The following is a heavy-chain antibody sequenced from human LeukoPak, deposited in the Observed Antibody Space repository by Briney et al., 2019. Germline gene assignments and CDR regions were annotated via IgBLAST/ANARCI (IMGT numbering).Heavy chain of an antibody. CDR3: AKDRFVVVADRDAFDI. J-gene: IGHJ3*02. Sequence: GGSLRLSCAASGFTFSSYAMSWVRQAPGKGLEWVSAISGSGGSTYYADSVKGRFTISRDNSKNTLYLQMNSLRAEDTAVYYCAKDRFVVVADRDAFDIWGQGTMVTVSS. CDR1: GFTFSSYA. V-gene: IGHV3-23*01. CDR2: ISGSGGST. D-gene: IGHD2-15*01.